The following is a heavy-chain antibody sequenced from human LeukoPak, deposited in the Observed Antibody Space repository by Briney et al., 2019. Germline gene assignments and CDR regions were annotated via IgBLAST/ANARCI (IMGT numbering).Heavy chain of an antibody. CDR1: GFTFFSYP. CDR2: ISGSGGST. D-gene: IGHD2-21*01. V-gene: IGHV3-23*01. Sequence: GGSLRLSCAASGFTFFSYPMNWVRQAPGKGLEWVSAISGSGGSTYYADSVKGRLTISRDNPKHTLYLQMNSLRAEDTAVYYCARDGEPRLDWYFDLWGRGTLVTDSS. CDR3: ARDGEPRLDWYFDL. J-gene: IGHJ2*01.